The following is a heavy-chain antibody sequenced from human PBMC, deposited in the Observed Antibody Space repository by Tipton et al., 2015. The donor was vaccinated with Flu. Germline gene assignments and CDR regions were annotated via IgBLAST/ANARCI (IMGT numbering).Heavy chain of an antibody. CDR1: GDSITNHY. V-gene: IGHV4-4*07. CDR3: ARDRSAWFDS. Sequence: TLSLTCNVSGDSITNHYWSWIRQPAGKGLEWIGRVYVSGNTAYNPSLQSRVTMSLDRSKNQFPLKLTSVTAADTAVYYCARDRSAWFDSWGQGTLVTVSS. D-gene: IGHD6-19*01. CDR2: VYVSGNT. J-gene: IGHJ5*01.